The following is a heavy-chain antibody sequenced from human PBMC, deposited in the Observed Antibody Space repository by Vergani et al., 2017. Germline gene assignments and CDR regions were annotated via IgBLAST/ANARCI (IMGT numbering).Heavy chain of an antibody. Sequence: EVQLLESGGGLVQPGGSLRLSCAASGFTFSSYAMSWFRQAPGKGLEWVGFIRSKACGTTEYAASVKGRFTISRDDSKSIAYLQMNSLKTEDTAVYYCTRVGGVRFEMDVWGQGTTVTVSS. V-gene: IGHV3-49*03. CDR1: GFTFSSYA. CDR2: IRSKACGTT. D-gene: IGHD3-3*01. CDR3: TRVGGVRFEMDV. J-gene: IGHJ6*02.